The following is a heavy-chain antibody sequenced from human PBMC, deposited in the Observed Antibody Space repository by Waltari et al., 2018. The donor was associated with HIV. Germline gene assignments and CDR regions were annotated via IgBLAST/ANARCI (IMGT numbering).Heavy chain of an antibody. Sequence: QVQLVQSGAEVKKPGASVKVSCKASGYTFTGYYMHWVRQAPGQGLEWMGRITPNSGVTNYAQKLQDRVTMTRDTSISTAYMRLIRLGSDDTAVYYCAIQHQRRFNWFDPWGQRPLVTVSS. V-gene: IGHV1-2*06. J-gene: IGHJ5*02. CDR2: ITPNSGVT. CDR1: GYTFTGYY. CDR3: AIQHQRRFNWFDP.